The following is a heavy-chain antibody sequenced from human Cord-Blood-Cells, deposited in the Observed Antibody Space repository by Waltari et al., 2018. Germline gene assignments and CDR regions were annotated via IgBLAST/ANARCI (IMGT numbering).Heavy chain of an antibody. V-gene: IGHV1-69*10. D-gene: IGHD3-22*01. CDR1: GGTFSSYA. J-gene: IGHJ5*02. CDR2: ISHNLDIA. Sequence: QVQLVQSGAEVKKPGSSVKVSCKASGGTFSSYAISWVRQAPGKGLECMGGISHNLDIANYGQRFQGRVTITADKSTSTAYMELSSLRSEDTAVYYCAREPAGDSSGYWFDPWGQGTLVTVSS. CDR3: AREPAGDSSGYWFDP.